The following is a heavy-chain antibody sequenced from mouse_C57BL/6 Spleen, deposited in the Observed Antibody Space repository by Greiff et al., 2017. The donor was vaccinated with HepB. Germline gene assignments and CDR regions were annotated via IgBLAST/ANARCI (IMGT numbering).Heavy chain of an antibody. V-gene: IGHV1-76*01. J-gene: IGHJ1*03. D-gene: IGHD1-1*01. CDR3: ARRYYTRYFDV. Sequence: QVQLQQSGAELVRPGASVKLSCKASGYTFTDYYINWVKQRPGQGLEWIARIYPGSGNTYYNEKFKGKATLTAEKSSSTAYMQLSSLTSEDSAVYFCARRYYTRYFDVWGTGTTVTVSS. CDR2: IYPGSGNT. CDR1: GYTFTDYY.